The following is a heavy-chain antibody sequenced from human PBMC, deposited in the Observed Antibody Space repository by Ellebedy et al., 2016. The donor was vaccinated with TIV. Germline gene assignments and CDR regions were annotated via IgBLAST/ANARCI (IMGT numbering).Heavy chain of an antibody. Sequence: GGSLRLXXTASALTFSTYSMNWVRQAPGKGLEWVANIKQDGSEKYYVDSVKGRFTISRDNAKNSLYLQMNSLRAEDTAVYYCARFNGAPDYWGQGTLVTVSS. CDR3: ARFNGAPDY. CDR2: IKQDGSEK. J-gene: IGHJ4*02. V-gene: IGHV3-7*01. CDR1: ALTFSTYS. D-gene: IGHD4-17*01.